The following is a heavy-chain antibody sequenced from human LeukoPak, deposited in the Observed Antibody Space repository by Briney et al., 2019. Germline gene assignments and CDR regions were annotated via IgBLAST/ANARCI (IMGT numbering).Heavy chain of an antibody. CDR3: AKDPRGGYNGSWYFDY. CDR1: GFTFSSYV. CDR2: ISGTGDSI. V-gene: IGHV3-23*01. J-gene: IGHJ4*02. Sequence: GGSLRLSCSASGFTFSSYVLSWVRQAPGKGLEWVSAISGTGDSIYYADSVKGRFTISRDNSKNTLYLQMNSLTAEDTAVYYCAKDPRGGYNGSWYFDYWGQGTLVTVSS. D-gene: IGHD5-24*01.